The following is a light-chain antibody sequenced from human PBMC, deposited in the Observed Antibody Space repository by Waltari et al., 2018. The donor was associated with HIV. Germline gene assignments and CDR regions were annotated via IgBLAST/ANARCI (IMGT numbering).Light chain of an antibody. J-gene: IGKJ3*01. CDR3: QQYRASPPLFT. Sequence: EFVLTQSPDTLSLSPGERATLSCRASHIVNVNSLAWYQQKPGQAPRRLIYGSSTRATGIPDRFSGGGSGTDFTLTISRLEPEDFAVYFCQQYRASPPLFTFGPGTKVDV. V-gene: IGKV3-20*01. CDR2: GSS. CDR1: HIVNVNS.